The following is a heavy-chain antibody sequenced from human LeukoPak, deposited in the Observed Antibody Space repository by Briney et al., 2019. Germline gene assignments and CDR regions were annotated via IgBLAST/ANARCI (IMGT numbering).Heavy chain of an antibody. CDR1: GGSFSGYF. Sequence: PSETLSLTCAVYGGSFSGYFWTWIRQPSGKGLEWIGEINHSGSTNNNPSLTSRVTISVDTSKTQFSLKLSSVTAADTAVYYCARDRPAGKSISLIRGVTRRGWFDPWGQGTLVTVSS. V-gene: IGHV4-34*01. CDR3: ARDRPAGKSISLIRGVTRRGWFDP. J-gene: IGHJ5*02. D-gene: IGHD3-10*01. CDR2: INHSGST.